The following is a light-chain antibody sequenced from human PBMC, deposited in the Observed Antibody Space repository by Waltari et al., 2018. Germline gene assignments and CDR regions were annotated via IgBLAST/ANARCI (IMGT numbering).Light chain of an antibody. V-gene: IGLV3-21*04. CDR2: YDS. J-gene: IGLJ2*01. Sequence: SYVLTQPPSVSVAPGKTARITCGGNNIGSKSVHWYQQKPGQAPVLVIYYDSDRPSGSPARFSGSNSGNTATVTISRVEAGDEADYYCQVWDSSSDLVVFGGGTKLTVL. CDR3: QVWDSSSDLVV. CDR1: NIGSKS.